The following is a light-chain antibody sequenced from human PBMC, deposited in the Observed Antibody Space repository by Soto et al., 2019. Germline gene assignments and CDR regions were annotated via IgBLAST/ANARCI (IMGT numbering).Light chain of an antibody. CDR1: QRISSY. CDR2: AAS. CDR3: QQTYSIPRT. J-gene: IGKJ1*01. Sequence: EIKVTQSPSSLSASVRDRVTITCRASQRISSYLNWYQQKPGKAPRLLIYAASSLQSGVPSRFSGSGSGTDFTLTISGLQSEDFATYYCQQTYSIPRTFAQGTKVAIK. V-gene: IGKV1-39*01.